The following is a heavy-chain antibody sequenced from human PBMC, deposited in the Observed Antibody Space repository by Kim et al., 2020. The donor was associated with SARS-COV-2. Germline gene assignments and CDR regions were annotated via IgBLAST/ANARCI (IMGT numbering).Heavy chain of an antibody. D-gene: IGHD5-12*01. Sequence: ASVKVSCKASGYTFTSYGISWVRQAPGQGLEWMGWISAYNGNTNYAQKLQGRVTMTTDTSTSTAYMELRSLRSDDTAVYYCASLVGSGGYDGWWFDPWGQGTLVTVSS. CDR2: ISAYNGNT. J-gene: IGHJ5*02. V-gene: IGHV1-18*01. CDR1: GYTFTSYG. CDR3: ASLVGSGGYDGWWFDP.